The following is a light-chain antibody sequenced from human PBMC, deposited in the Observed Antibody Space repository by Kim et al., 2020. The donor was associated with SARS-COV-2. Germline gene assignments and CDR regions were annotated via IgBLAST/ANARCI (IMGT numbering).Light chain of an antibody. J-gene: IGLJ1*01. Sequence: GQSITISCTGTSSDVGGYNYVSWYQQHPGKVPKLIIYDVSNRPSGVSNRLSGSKSGNTASLTISGLQAEDEADYYCSSYTSITTGVFGTGTKVTVL. CDR2: DVS. CDR3: SSYTSITTGV. V-gene: IGLV2-14*03. CDR1: SSDVGGYNY.